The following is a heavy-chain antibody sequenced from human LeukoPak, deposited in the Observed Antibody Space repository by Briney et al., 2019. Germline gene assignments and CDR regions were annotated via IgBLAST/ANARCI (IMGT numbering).Heavy chain of an antibody. V-gene: IGHV3-30*04. CDR3: ARDRGTAYYYGSGSPVGFDP. CDR1: GLTFSSYA. CDR2: ISYDGSNK. J-gene: IGHJ5*02. Sequence: GGSLRLSCAASGLTFSSYAMHWVRQAPGKGLEWVAVISYDGSNKYYADSVKDRFTISRDNSKNTLYLQMNSLRAEDTAVYYCARDRGTAYYYGSGSPVGFDPWGQGTLVTVSS. D-gene: IGHD3-10*01.